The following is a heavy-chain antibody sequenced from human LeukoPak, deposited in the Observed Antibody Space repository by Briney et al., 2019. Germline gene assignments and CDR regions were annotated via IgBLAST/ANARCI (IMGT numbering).Heavy chain of an antibody. V-gene: IGHV4-39*07. CDR2: IYHSGST. Sequence: PSETLSLTCTVSGGSISSSSYYWGWIRQPPGKGLEWIGSIYHSGSTYYNPSLKSRVTISVDTSENQFSLKLSSVTAADTAVYYCARGVARSSKFHFSYYFDYWGQGTLVTVSS. J-gene: IGHJ4*02. CDR3: ARGVARSSKFHFSYYFDY. D-gene: IGHD6-6*01. CDR1: GGSISSSSYY.